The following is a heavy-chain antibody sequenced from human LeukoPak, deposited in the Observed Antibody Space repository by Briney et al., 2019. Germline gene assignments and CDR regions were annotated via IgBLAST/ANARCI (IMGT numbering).Heavy chain of an antibody. V-gene: IGHV3-30*02. D-gene: IGHD3-22*01. CDR3: AREDTYYYDSSGYYYDY. Sequence: GGSLRLSCAASGFTFSSYGMHWVRQAPGKGLEWVAFIRYDGSNKYYADSVKGRFTISRDNSKNTLYLQMNSLRAEDTAVYYCAREDTYYYDSSGYYYDYWGQGTLVTVSS. CDR1: GFTFSSYG. CDR2: IRYDGSNK. J-gene: IGHJ4*02.